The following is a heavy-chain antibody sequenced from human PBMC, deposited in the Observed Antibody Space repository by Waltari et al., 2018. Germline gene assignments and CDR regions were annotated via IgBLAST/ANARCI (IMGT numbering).Heavy chain of an antibody. J-gene: IGHJ4*02. V-gene: IGHV1-8*03. CDR3: ARRDGYSLHY. CDR1: GYTLTSSD. D-gene: IGHD5-18*01. CDR2: MNPNSGNT. Sequence: QVQLVQSGAEVKKPGAPVKVSCKASGYTLTSSDTNWVRQATGQGLEWMGWMNPNSGNTGYAQQFQGRVTITRNPSISTAYMELSSLRSEDTAVYYCARRDGYSLHYWGQGTLVTVSS.